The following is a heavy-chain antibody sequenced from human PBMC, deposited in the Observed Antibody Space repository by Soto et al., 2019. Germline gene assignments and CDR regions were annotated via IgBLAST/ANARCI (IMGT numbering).Heavy chain of an antibody. D-gene: IGHD4-17*01. CDR3: ARGRGMTTVTPDYYYGMDV. CDR1: GFTLTSDG. CDR2: ISAYNGNT. V-gene: IGHV1-8*02. J-gene: IGHJ6*02. Sequence: APLKVSCPGSGFTLTSDGITLVRPAPGQGLDWMGWISAYNGNTGYAQKFQGRVTMTRNTSISTAYMELSSLRSEDTAVYYCARGRGMTTVTPDYYYGMDVWGQGTTVTVS.